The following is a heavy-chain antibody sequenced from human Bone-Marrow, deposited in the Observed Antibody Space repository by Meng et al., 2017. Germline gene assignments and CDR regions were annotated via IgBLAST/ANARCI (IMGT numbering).Heavy chain of an antibody. CDR2: IYHSGST. CDR3: ARDSRTYYYDSSGYTFDY. V-gene: IGHV4-4*02. D-gene: IGHD3-22*01. Sequence: QVQPQESGPGLVKPSGTLSLTCAVSGGYISSSNWWSWVRQPPGKGLEWIGEIYHSGSTNYNPSLKSRVTISVDKSKNQFSLKLSSVTAADTAVYYCARDSRTYYYDSSGYTFDYWGQGTLVTVSS. CDR1: GGYISSSNW. J-gene: IGHJ4*02.